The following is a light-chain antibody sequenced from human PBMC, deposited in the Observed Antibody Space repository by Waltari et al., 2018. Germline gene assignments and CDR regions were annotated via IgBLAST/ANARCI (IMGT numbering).Light chain of an antibody. Sequence: DIQMTQSPSSLSTSVGDRVTITCRASRGIDSYLNWYQQRPGRAPKLLIYDASTLQREVPTRFSGGGIGTEFTLTINNLQPEDFATYFCQQSYSPPFTFGQGTRLE. CDR2: DAS. V-gene: IGKV1-39*01. CDR3: QQSYSPPFT. CDR1: RGIDSY. J-gene: IGKJ5*01.